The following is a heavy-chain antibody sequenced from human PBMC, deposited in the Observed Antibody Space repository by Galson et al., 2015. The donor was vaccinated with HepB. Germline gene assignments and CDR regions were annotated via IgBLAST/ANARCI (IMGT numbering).Heavy chain of an antibody. CDR2: INTYNGYT. CDR1: GYSFITYG. J-gene: IGHJ4*02. Sequence: SVKVSCKASGYSFITYGINWVRQAPGQGLEWMGWINTYNGYTDYPQKLQGRVTLTRDTSTNTAYMELRRLRSDDTALYYCARDGLIDYSSFKYDPTGPNYFDYWGRGTLVTVSS. CDR3: ARDGLIDYSSFKYDPTGPNYFDY. V-gene: IGHV1-18*01. D-gene: IGHD3-16*01.